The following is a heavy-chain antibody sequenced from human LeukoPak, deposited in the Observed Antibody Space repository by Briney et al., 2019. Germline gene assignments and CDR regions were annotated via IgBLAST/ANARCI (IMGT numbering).Heavy chain of an antibody. D-gene: IGHD6-19*01. J-gene: IGHJ4*02. CDR1: GFTFSSYA. CDR2: ISGSGSNT. CDR3: ANNGGVAVAGSFDY. V-gene: IGHV3-23*01. Sequence: GGSLGLSCAASGFTFSSYAMTWVRQAPGKGLEWVSAISGSGSNTYYADSVKGRFTISRDNSKNTLYLQMNSLRADDTAVYYCANNGGVAVAGSFDYWGQGTLVTVSS.